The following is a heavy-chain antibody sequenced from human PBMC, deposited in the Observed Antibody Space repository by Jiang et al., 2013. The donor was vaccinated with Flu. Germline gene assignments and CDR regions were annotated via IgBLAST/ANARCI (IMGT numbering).Heavy chain of an antibody. V-gene: IGHV3-21*01. D-gene: IGHD2-15*01. CDR3: ARDRADIVVVVAATEAAFDI. Sequence: AGSGFTFSSYSMNWVRQAPGKGLEWVSSISSSSSYIYYADSVKGRFTISRDNAKNSLYLQMNSLRAEDTAVYYCARDRADIVVVVAATEAAFDIWGQGTMVTVSS. CDR2: ISSSSSYI. CDR1: GFTFSSYS. J-gene: IGHJ3*02.